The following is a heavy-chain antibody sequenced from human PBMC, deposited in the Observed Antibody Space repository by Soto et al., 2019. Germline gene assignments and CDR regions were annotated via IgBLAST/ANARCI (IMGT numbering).Heavy chain of an antibody. J-gene: IGHJ5*02. D-gene: IGHD2-2*01. CDR3: ASVPSP. V-gene: IGHV4-30-2*01. CDR2: IYHSGST. CDR1: GGSISSGGYS. Sequence: QLQLQESGSGLVKPSQTLSLTCAVSGGSISSGGYSWSWIRQPPAKGLEWIGYIYHSGSTYYNPXLXSXAPRPVDRSKNQCSLKRSSVTAADTAVYYCASVPSPWGPGTLVTVSS.